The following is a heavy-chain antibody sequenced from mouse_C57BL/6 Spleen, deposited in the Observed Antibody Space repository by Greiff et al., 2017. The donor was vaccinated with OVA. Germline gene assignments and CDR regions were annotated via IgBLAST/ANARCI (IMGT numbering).Heavy chain of an antibody. CDR1: GFTFSDYG. V-gene: IGHV5-17*01. Sequence: EVMLVESGGGLVKPGGSLKLSCAASGFTFSDYGMHWVRQAPEKGLEWVAYISSGSSTIYYADTVKGRFTISRDNAKNTLFLQMTSLRSEDTAMYYCARLAMVTTSYYFDYWGQGTTLTVSS. CDR2: ISSGSSTI. J-gene: IGHJ2*01. D-gene: IGHD2-2*01. CDR3: ARLAMVTTSYYFDY.